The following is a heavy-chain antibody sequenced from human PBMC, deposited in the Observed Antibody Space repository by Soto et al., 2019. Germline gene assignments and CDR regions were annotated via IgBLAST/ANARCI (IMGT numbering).Heavy chain of an antibody. D-gene: IGHD1-26*01. CDR2: IIPIFSTA. Sequence: QVQLVQSGAEVKKPGSSVKVSCKASGGTFSSYSINWVRQAPGQVLEWMGEIIPIFSTANYAQKVQGRGTITADESTRTTHMELSSLRSEDTPVYYCARNGGRHSGGIDYWGQGNLVTVSS. CDR1: GGTFSSYS. V-gene: IGHV1-69*01. CDR3: ARNGGRHSGGIDY. J-gene: IGHJ4*02.